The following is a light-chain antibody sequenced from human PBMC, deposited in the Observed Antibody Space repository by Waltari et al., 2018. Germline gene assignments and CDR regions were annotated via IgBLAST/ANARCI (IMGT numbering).Light chain of an antibody. CDR2: EGS. CDR1: SSDVGGFNI. CDR3: CSHAGSSTL. V-gene: IGLV2-23*01. J-gene: IGLJ2*01. Sequence: QSALTQPASVSGSPGQPLPIPCTGTSSDVGGFNIVSWYQQPPGKAPKLMIYEGSKRPSGVSNRFSGSKSGNTASLTISGLQAEDEADYYCCSHAGSSTLFGGGTKLTVL.